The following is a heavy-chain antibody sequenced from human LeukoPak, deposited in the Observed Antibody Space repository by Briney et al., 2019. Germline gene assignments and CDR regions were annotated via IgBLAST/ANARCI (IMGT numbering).Heavy chain of an antibody. V-gene: IGHV1-2*02. CDR1: GYTFTGYY. CDR3: ARDYYDSRTFDY. Sequence: ASVKVSCKASGYTFTGYYMHWVRQAPGQGLEWMGWINPNSGGTNYAQRFQGRVTMTRDTSISTAYMELSRLRSDDTAVYYCARDYYDSRTFDYWGQGTLVTVSS. D-gene: IGHD3-22*01. CDR2: INPNSGGT. J-gene: IGHJ4*02.